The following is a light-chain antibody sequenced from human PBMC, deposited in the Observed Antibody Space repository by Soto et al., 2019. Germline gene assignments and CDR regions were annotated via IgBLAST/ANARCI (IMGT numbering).Light chain of an antibody. CDR1: QSVVES. J-gene: IGKJ1*01. CDR3: QQHGSSGT. V-gene: IGKV3-20*01. CDR2: RVF. Sequence: EIVLTQSPGTLSLSPGEIATLSCRASQSVVESLVWYQQKPGQAPRLLIYRVFNRATGSPDRFSGSGSGTDFTLTISRLEPEDFAVYYCQQHGSSGTFGQGTKVDIK.